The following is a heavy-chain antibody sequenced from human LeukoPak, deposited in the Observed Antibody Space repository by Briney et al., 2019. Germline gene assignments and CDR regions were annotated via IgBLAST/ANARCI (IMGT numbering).Heavy chain of an antibody. Sequence: GGSLRLSCAASGFTFSSYGMHWVRQAPGKGLEWVAVISYDGSNKYYADSVKGRFTISRDNSKNTLYLQMDSLRAEDTAVYYCARGSRVDYYYMDVWGKGTTVTVSS. V-gene: IGHV3-30*19. D-gene: IGHD2-15*01. CDR1: GFTFSSYG. J-gene: IGHJ6*03. CDR2: ISYDGSNK. CDR3: ARGSRVDYYYMDV.